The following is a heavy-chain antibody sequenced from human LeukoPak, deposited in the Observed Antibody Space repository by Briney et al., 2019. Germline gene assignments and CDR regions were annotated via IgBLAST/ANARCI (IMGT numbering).Heavy chain of an antibody. D-gene: IGHD2-8*01. Sequence: ASVKVSCKASGYTFTAYYVYWVRQAPGQGLEWLGWINPSGGGTNYAQKFQGRVTLTRDTSINTAYMELGSLRSDDTAVYYCAREGAMAGTPPDYWGQGTLVTVSS. CDR3: AREGAMAGTPPDY. V-gene: IGHV1-2*02. CDR1: GYTFTAYY. CDR2: INPSGGGT. J-gene: IGHJ4*02.